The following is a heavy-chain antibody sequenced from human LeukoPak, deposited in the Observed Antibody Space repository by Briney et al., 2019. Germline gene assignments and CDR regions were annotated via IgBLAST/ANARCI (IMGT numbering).Heavy chain of an antibody. CDR2: INHSGST. D-gene: IGHD2-15*01. V-gene: IGHV4-34*01. CDR3: ARGRLGYCSGGSWYRWFDP. CDR1: GGSFSGYY. J-gene: IGHJ5*02. Sequence: SETLSLTCAVYGGSFSGYYWSWIRQPPGKGLECIGEINHSGSTNHNPSLKSRVTISVDTSKNHFSLKLSSVTAADTAVYYCARGRLGYCSGGSWYRWFDPWGQGTLVTVSS.